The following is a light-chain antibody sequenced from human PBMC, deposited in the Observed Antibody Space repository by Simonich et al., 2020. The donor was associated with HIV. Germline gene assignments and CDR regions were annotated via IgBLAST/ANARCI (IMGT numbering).Light chain of an antibody. J-gene: IGKJ1*01. V-gene: IGKV4-1*01. CDR1: QSVLYSSNTKNY. CDR2: WAS. Sequence: DIVMTQSPDSLAVSLGERATINCKSSQSVLYSSNTKNYLAWYQQKPGQPPKLRIYWASTRESGVPDRFSGSGSGTDFTLTISSLQAEDVAVYYCQQYYSTPRTFGQGTKVEIK. CDR3: QQYYSTPRT.